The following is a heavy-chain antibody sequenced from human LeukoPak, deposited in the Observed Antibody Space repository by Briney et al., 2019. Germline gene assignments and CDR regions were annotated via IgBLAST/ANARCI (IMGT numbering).Heavy chain of an antibody. Sequence: SETLSLTCTVSGGPISSDYWSWIRQPPGKGLEWIGYIYSSGSTNYNPSLKSRVTISVDTSKNQFSLNLRSVTAADTAVYYCARDRSGLDYWGQGTLVTVSS. J-gene: IGHJ4*02. V-gene: IGHV4-59*01. CDR2: IYSSGST. D-gene: IGHD3-22*01. CDR1: GGPISSDY. CDR3: ARDRSGLDY.